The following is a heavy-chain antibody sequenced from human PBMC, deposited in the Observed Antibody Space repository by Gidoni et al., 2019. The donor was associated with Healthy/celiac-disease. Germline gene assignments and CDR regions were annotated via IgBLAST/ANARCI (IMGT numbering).Heavy chain of an antibody. CDR1: GVTFSSYA. CDR3: ARDKRRFYSNSSCFDY. D-gene: IGHD6-6*01. J-gene: IGHJ4*01. Sequence: QVQLVQSGAEVNKPGSSAKVCCKASGVTFSSYAISWVRQAPGQGLEGMGGIIPLFGTANYAQKFQGRVTLAADKSTSTAYMELSSLRSEDTAVYYCARDKRRFYSNSSCFDYWGQGTLVTVSS. CDR2: IIPLFGTA. V-gene: IGHV1-69*06.